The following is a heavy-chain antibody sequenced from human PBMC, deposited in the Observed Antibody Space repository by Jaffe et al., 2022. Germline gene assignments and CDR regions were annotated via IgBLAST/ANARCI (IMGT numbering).Heavy chain of an antibody. CDR1: GYNFTSYW. J-gene: IGHJ4*02. V-gene: IGHV5-51*03. D-gene: IGHD1-20*01. CDR2: IYPSDSDT. Sequence: EVQLVQSGADVKKPGESLKMSCKGSGYNFTSYWIGWVRQMPGKGLEWMGIIYPSDSDTRYSPSFKGQVTISADKSISTAYLQWSSLKASDTAMYYCVRPTTYKWNDVRSFDYWGQGNLVTVSS. CDR3: VRPTTYKWNDVRSFDY.